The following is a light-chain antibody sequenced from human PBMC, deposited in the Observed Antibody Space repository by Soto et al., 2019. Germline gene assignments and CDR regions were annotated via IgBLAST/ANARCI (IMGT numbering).Light chain of an antibody. Sequence: QSVLTQPPSVSGAPGQRVTISCTGSSSNIGAGYDVHWYQQLPGTAPKLLVHGNNDRPSGVPDRFSASKSGTSASLAITGLQVEDEADYYCQSFDSRLSGWVFGGGTKRTVL. CDR2: GNN. CDR3: QSFDSRLSGWV. J-gene: IGLJ2*01. V-gene: IGLV1-40*01. CDR1: SSNIGAGYD.